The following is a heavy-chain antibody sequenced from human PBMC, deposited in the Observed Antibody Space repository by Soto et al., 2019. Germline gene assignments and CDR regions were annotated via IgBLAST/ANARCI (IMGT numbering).Heavy chain of an antibody. Sequence: SETLSLTCTVSGGSISSSSYYWGWIRQPPGKGLEWIGTIYYSGSAYYNPSLKSRVTISVDTSKNQFSLKLSSVTAADTAVYYCARLYYFDASVYRPPDFWGQGILVT. CDR2: IYYSGSA. CDR1: GGSISSSSYY. CDR3: ARLYYFDASVYRPPDF. V-gene: IGHV4-39*01. J-gene: IGHJ4*02. D-gene: IGHD3-22*01.